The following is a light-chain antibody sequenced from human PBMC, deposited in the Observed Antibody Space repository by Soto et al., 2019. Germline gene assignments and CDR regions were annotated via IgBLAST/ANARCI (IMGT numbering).Light chain of an antibody. CDR1: SSNNGAGYD. J-gene: IGLJ2*01. Sequence: QSVLTQPPSVSGAPGQRVIISCTGSSSNNGAGYDVHWYQQLPGTAPKLLIYGNSSRPSGVPDRFSGSKSGTSASLAITGLQAEDEADYYCQSYDSSLSGHVVFGGGTKLTVL. CDR2: GNS. V-gene: IGLV1-40*01. CDR3: QSYDSSLSGHVV.